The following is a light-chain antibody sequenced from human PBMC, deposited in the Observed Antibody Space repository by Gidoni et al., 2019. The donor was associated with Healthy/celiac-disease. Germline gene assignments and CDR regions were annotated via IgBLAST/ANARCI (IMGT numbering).Light chain of an antibody. CDR3: QQSYSTPPT. J-gene: IGKJ3*01. V-gene: IGKV1-39*01. Sequence: IQMTQSPSSLSASVGDRVTITCRASQSISSYLNWYQQKPGKAPKLLIYAASSLQSGVPSRFSGSGSGTDFTLTISSLQPEDFATYYCQQSYSTPPTFXPXTKVDIK. CDR1: QSISSY. CDR2: AAS.